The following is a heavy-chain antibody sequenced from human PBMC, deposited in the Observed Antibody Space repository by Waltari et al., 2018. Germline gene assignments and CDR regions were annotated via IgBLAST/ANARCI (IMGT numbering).Heavy chain of an antibody. CDR3: ARKYSSGLHFDY. CDR1: GYSISSGSY. Sequence: QVQLQESGPGLVKPSETLSLTCAASGYSISSGSYWGWIRQPPGKGLEWIGSIYHSGSTYYNPSLKSRVTISVDTSKNQFSLKLSSVTAADTAVYYCARKYSSGLHFDYWGQGTLVTVSS. CDR2: IYHSGST. J-gene: IGHJ4*02. V-gene: IGHV4-38-2*01. D-gene: IGHD6-19*01.